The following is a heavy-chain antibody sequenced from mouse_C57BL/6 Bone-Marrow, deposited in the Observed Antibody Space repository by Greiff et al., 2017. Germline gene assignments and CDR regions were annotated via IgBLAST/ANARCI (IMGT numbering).Heavy chain of an antibody. CDR1: GFNIKDDY. Sequence: EVQLQQSGAELVRPGASVKLSCTASGFNIKDDYMHWVKQRPEQGLEWIGWIDPENGDTEYASKFQGTATITADTSSNTAYLQLSSLTSEDTAVYYCTTEDAWFAYWGQGTLVTVAA. J-gene: IGHJ3*01. CDR3: TTEDAWFAY. CDR2: IDPENGDT. V-gene: IGHV14-4*01.